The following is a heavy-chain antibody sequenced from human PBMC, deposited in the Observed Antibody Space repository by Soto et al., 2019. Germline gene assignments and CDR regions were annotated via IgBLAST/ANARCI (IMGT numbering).Heavy chain of an antibody. D-gene: IGHD1-7*01. Sequence: SETLSLTCAVYGGSFSGYYWSWIRQPPGKGLEWIGEINHSGSTNYNPSLKSRVTISVDTSKNQFSLKLSSVTAADTAVYYCARGRLELRHYYYYYMDVWGKGTTVTVSS. V-gene: IGHV4-34*01. CDR1: GGSFSGYY. J-gene: IGHJ6*03. CDR2: INHSGST. CDR3: ARGRLELRHYYYYYMDV.